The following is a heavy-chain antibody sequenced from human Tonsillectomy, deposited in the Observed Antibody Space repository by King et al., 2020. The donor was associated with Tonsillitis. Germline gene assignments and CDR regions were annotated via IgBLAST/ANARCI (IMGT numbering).Heavy chain of an antibody. CDR3: AREEVPVDSYYYSGLDV. V-gene: IGHV1-46*01. J-gene: IGHJ6*02. Sequence: VQLVESGAEVKKPGASVKVSCKASGYTFSNYYMHWVRQAPGQGLEWMGIINPSGAGASYAQKFQGRVTMTRDTSTTTVYMELSSLRSEDTAVYYCAREEVPVDSYYYSGLDVWGQGTTVTVSS. D-gene: IGHD2-2*01. CDR2: INPSGAGA. CDR1: GYTFSNYY.